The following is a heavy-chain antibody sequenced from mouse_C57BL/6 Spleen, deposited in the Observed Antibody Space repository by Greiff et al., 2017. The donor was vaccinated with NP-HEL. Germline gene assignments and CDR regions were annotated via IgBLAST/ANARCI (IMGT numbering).Heavy chain of an antibody. J-gene: IGHJ2*01. Sequence: VQLQQSGAELARPGASVKLSCKASGYTFTSYGISWVKQRTGQGLEWIGEIYPRSGNTYYNEKFKGKATLTADKSSSTAYMELRSLTSEDSAVYFCARGRSMVTTSDYFDYWGQGTTLTVSS. D-gene: IGHD2-2*01. V-gene: IGHV1-81*01. CDR3: ARGRSMVTTSDYFDY. CDR1: GYTFTSYG. CDR2: IYPRSGNT.